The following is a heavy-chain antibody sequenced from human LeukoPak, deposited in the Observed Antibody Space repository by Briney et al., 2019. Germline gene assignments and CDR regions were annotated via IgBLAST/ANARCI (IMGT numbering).Heavy chain of an antibody. J-gene: IGHJ4*02. CDR2: INPNSGGT. V-gene: IGHV1-2*02. CDR1: GYTFTGYY. Sequence: RVASVKVSCKASGYTFTGYYMHWVRQAPGQGLEWMGWINPNSGGTNYAQKFQGRVTMTRDTSISTAYMELSRLRSDDTAVYYCARDQGRTTVTTPRRGIDYWGQGTLVTVSS. D-gene: IGHD4-17*01. CDR3: ARDQGRTTVTTPRRGIDY.